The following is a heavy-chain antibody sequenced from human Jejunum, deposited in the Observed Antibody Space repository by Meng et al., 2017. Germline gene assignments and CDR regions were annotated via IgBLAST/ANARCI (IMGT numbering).Heavy chain of an antibody. D-gene: IGHD3-10*02. CDR3: ARADYVRYFDL. CDR1: GGSIESNNW. V-gene: IGHV4-4*02. CDR2: VYHSGST. Sequence: QLTQPGPGLVKPSETLSLTCAVSGGSIESNNWWTWIRQPPGQGLEWIGEVYHSGSTHYNPSLQSRVTISIDNSKNRFSLSLNSVTAADTAIYYCARADYVRYFDLWGRGTLVTVSS. J-gene: IGHJ2*01.